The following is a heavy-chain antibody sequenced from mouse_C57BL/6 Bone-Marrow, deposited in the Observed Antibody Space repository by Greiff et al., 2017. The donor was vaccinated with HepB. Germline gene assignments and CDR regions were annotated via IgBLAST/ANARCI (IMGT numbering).Heavy chain of an antibody. CDR2: IYPRSGNT. CDR3: AKPLITPGHDS. D-gene: IGHD1-3*01. J-gene: IGHJ2*01. CDR1: GYTFTSYG. Sequence: QVQLQQSGAELARPGASVKLSCKASGYTFTSYGISWVKQRTGQGLEWIGEIYPRSGNTYYNEKFKGKATLTADKSSSTAYMELRSLTSEDSAVYICAKPLITPGHDSRGHDATLTVSS. V-gene: IGHV1-81*01.